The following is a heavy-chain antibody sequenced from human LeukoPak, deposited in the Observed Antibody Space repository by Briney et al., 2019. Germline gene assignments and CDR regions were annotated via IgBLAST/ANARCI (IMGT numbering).Heavy chain of an antibody. D-gene: IGHD6-6*01. CDR3: ARIPERRYSSSSGGGY. CDR1: GGSISSYY. Sequence: SETLSLTCTVSGGSISSYYWSWTRQPPGKGLEWIGYIYYSGSTNYNPSLKSRVTISVDTSKNQFSLKLSSVTAADTAVYYCARIPERRYSSSSGGGYWGQGTLVTVSS. CDR2: IYYSGST. V-gene: IGHV4-59*01. J-gene: IGHJ4*02.